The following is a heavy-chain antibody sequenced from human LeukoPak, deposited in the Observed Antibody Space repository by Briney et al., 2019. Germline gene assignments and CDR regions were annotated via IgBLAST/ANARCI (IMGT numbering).Heavy chain of an antibody. Sequence: PGGSLRLSCAASGFTFSSYAMSWVRQAPGKGLEWVSTFSGSGDNTYYADSVKGRFTISRDNSKNTLYLQMNSLRAEDTAVYYCAKMPGHSWRVSEYWGQGTLVTVSS. CDR3: AKMPGHSWRVSEY. J-gene: IGHJ4*02. CDR2: FSGSGDNT. CDR1: GFTFSSYA. D-gene: IGHD1-1*01. V-gene: IGHV3-23*01.